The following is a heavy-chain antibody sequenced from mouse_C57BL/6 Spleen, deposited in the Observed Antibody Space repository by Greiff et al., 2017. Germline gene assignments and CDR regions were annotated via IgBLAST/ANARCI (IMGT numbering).Heavy chain of an antibody. V-gene: IGHV1-9*01. D-gene: IGHD2-5*01. CDR3: ARADSNCWFDD. Sequence: VKLLESGAELMKPGASVKLSCKATGFTFTGYWIEWVKQRPGHGLEWIGVILPGSGSTYYNEQFKGKATFTADTSSITAYRQHSNLTAEDSAIFYCARADSNCWFDDWGQGTTLTVSS. CDR1: GFTFTGYW. CDR2: ILPGSGST. J-gene: IGHJ2*01.